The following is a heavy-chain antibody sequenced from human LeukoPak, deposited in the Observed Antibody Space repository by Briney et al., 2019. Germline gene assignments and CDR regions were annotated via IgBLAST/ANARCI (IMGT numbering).Heavy chain of an antibody. Sequence: PGGSLRLSCAASGFTFSSYAMSWVRQAPGKGLEWVSAISGSGGSTYYADSVKGRFTISRDNSKNTLYLQMNSLRAEDTAVYYCAKDLIVLRFLERPYYFDYWGQGTLVTVSS. CDR2: ISGSGGST. V-gene: IGHV3-23*01. D-gene: IGHD3-3*01. CDR1: GFTFSSYA. J-gene: IGHJ4*02. CDR3: AKDLIVLRFLERPYYFDY.